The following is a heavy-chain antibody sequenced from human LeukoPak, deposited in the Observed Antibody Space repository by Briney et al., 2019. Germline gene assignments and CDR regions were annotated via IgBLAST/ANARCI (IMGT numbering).Heavy chain of an antibody. J-gene: IGHJ4*02. CDR3: AKGGTRAYYFDN. Sequence: GSLRLSCAASGFTFSSFAMTWVRQAPGKGLEWVSAISGGGPGTYYADSVKGRFTISRDNSKNTLYLRMNSLGAEDTAVYYCAKGGTRAYYFDNWGQGTLVTVSS. CDR1: GFTFSSFA. CDR2: ISGGGPGT. D-gene: IGHD3-16*01. V-gene: IGHV3-23*01.